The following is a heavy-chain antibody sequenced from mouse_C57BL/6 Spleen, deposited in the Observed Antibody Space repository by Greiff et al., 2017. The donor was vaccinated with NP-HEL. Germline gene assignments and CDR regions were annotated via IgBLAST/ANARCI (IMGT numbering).Heavy chain of an antibody. CDR2: IYPGDGDT. CDR1: GYAFSSYW. CDR3: ARVVVGTFDY. J-gene: IGHJ2*01. Sequence: VKLVESGAELVKPGASVKISCKASGYAFSSYWMNWVKQRPGKGLEWIGQIYPGDGDTNYNGKFKGKATLTADKSSSTAYMQLSSLTSEDSAVYFCARVVVGTFDYWGQGTTLTVSS. D-gene: IGHD1-1*01. V-gene: IGHV1-80*01.